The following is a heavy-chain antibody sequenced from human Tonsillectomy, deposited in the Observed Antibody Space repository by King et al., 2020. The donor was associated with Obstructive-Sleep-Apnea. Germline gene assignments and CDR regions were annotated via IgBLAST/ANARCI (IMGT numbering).Heavy chain of an antibody. D-gene: IGHD3-9*01. CDR1: GFTFDDYA. CDR2: ISWDGGST. J-gene: IGHJ6*02. Sequence: DVQLVESGGVVVQPGESLRLSCAASGFTFDDYAMHWVRQAPGKGLEWVSLISWDGGSTSYADSVKGRFTISRDNSKNALYLQMNSLSAEDTALYYCAKDYSNGVHYDILTGLGKYYYNMDVWGQGTTVTVSS. CDR3: AKDYSNGVHYDILTGLGKYYYNMDV. V-gene: IGHV3-43D*03.